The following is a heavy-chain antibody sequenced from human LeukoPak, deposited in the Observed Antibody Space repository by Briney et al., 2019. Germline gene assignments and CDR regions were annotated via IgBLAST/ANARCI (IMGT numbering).Heavy chain of an antibody. J-gene: IGHJ5*02. D-gene: IGHD2-15*01. V-gene: IGHV3-21*04. CDR3: AKYLPLVVAASDNWFDP. CDR2: ITSSSTYI. CDR1: GFTFRSYS. Sequence: SGGSLRLSCAASGFTFRSYSMNWVRQAPGKGLEWVSSITSSSTYIYYADSVKGRFTISRDNAKNSLYLQMNSLRAEDTAVYYCAKYLPLVVAASDNWFDPWGQGTLVTVSS.